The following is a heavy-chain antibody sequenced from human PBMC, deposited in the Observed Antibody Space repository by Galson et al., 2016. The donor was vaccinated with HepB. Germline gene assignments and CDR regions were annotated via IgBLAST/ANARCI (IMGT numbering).Heavy chain of an antibody. CDR2: ISGSGITT. D-gene: IGHD3-3*01. V-gene: IGHV3-23*01. CDR1: GFTLSNYA. CDR3: AKGGEWLLYFDY. Sequence: SLRLSCAASGFTLSNYAMSWVRQAPGKGLEWVSDISGSGITTYYADSVKGRFTISRDNSKNSLDLQMSTLRADDTAVYFCAKGGEWLLYFDYWGQGTLVTVSS. J-gene: IGHJ4*02.